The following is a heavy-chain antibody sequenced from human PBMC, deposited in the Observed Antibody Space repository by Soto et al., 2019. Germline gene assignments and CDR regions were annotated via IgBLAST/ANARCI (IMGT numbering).Heavy chain of an antibody. D-gene: IGHD3-9*01. CDR1: GYTFTSYG. J-gene: IGHJ6*02. V-gene: IGHV1-18*01. CDR3: AREGLRYFDWSLPQPYYYGMDV. Sequence: QVQLVQSGAEVKKPGASVKVSCKASGYTFTSYGISWVRQAPGQGLEWMGCISAYNGNTNYAQKLQGRVTMTTDTSTSTAYMELRSLRSDDTAVYYCAREGLRYFDWSLPQPYYYGMDVWGQGTTVTVSS. CDR2: ISAYNGNT.